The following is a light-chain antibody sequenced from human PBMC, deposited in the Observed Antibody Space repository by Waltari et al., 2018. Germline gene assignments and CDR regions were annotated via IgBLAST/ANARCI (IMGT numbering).Light chain of an antibody. CDR1: RSVLDTSKNKNF. V-gene: IGKV4-1*01. J-gene: IGKJ2*01. Sequence: DIVMTQSPDSLAVYLGAWATINCKSSRSVLDTSKNKNFLAWYQLKPGQSPKLLIYWASTRESGVPDRFSASVSGTDFTLTISSLQAEDVAIYSCQQYYAAPYTFGQGTKVEIK. CDR2: WAS. CDR3: QQYYAAPYT.